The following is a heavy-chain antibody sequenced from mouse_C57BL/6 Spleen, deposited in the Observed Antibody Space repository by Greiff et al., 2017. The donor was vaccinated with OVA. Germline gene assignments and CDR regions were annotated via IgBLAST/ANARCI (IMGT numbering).Heavy chain of an antibody. CDR2: IHPNSGST. Sequence: QVQLQQPGAELVKPGASVKLSCKASGYTFTSYWMHWVKQRPGQGLEWIGMIHPNSGSTNYNEKFKSKATLTVDKSSSTAYMQLSSLTSEDSAVYDCARDPYYDYGYFDYWGQGTTLTVSS. V-gene: IGHV1-64*01. D-gene: IGHD2-4*01. CDR1: GYTFTSYW. CDR3: ARDPYYDYGYFDY. J-gene: IGHJ2*01.